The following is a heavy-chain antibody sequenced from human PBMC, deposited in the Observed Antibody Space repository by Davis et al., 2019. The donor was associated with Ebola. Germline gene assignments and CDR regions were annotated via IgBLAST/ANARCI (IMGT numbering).Heavy chain of an antibody. CDR3: ARDRPIFGVDWFDP. J-gene: IGHJ5*02. D-gene: IGHD3-3*01. CDR1: GYTFTSYA. V-gene: IGHV1-3*01. CDR2: INAGNGNT. Sequence: ASVTVSCKASGYTFTSYAMHWVRQAPGQRLEWMGWINAGNGNTKYSQKFQGRVTITRDTSASTAYMELSSLRSEDTAVYYCARDRPIFGVDWFDPWGQGTLVTVSS.